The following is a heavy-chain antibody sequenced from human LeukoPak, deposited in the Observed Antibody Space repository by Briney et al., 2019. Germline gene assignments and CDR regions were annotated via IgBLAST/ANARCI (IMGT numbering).Heavy chain of an antibody. V-gene: IGHV4-34*01. J-gene: IGHJ4*02. D-gene: IGHD6-19*01. CDR2: INHSGST. CDR1: GGSFSGYY. Sequence: PSETLSLTCAVYGGSFSGYYWSWIRQPPGKGLEWIGEINHSGSTNYNPSLKSRVTISVDTSKNQFSLKLSSVTAADTAVYYCARGRVYSSGWYFNYWGQGTLVTVSS. CDR3: ARGRVYSSGWYFNY.